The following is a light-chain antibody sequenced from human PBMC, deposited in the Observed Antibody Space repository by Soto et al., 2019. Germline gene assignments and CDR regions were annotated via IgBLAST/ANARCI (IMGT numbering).Light chain of an antibody. Sequence: DIQMTQSPSSLSASVGHRVTITCRASQSISTYLNWYQQKPGKAPKLLIYAASNLQSGVPSRFSGSGSGTQFTLPITSLQPEDFARYCCQRSASTGFFGPGTKVDIK. CDR3: QRSASTGF. CDR1: QSISTY. V-gene: IGKV1-39*01. CDR2: AAS. J-gene: IGKJ3*01.